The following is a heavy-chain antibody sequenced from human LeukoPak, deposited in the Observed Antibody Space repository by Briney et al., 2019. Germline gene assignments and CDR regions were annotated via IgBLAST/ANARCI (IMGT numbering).Heavy chain of an antibody. CDR3: AREGYCSSTSCYTLGDAFDI. D-gene: IGHD2-2*02. CDR1: GFTVSSNY. J-gene: IGHJ3*02. CDR2: IYSGGST. V-gene: IGHV3-53*01. Sequence: GRSLRLSCAASGFTVSSNYMSWVRQAPGKGLEWVSVIYSGGSTYYADSVKGRFTISRDNSKNTLYLQMNSLRAEDTAVYYCAREGYCSSTSCYTLGDAFDIWGQGTMVTVSS.